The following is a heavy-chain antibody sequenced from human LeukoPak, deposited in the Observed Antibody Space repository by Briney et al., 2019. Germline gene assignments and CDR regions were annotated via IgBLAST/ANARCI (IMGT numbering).Heavy chain of an antibody. J-gene: IGHJ4*02. D-gene: IGHD4-17*01. V-gene: IGHV3-53*01. Sequence: PGGSLRLSCAASGFTFSDYYMSWIRQAPGRGLEWVSFIYADGNTYYADSVKGRFTISRDISKNAVYLQMNSLRAEDTAVYYCARDSYGDANFDSWGQGTLVTVSS. CDR2: IYADGNT. CDR1: GFTFSDYY. CDR3: ARDSYGDANFDS.